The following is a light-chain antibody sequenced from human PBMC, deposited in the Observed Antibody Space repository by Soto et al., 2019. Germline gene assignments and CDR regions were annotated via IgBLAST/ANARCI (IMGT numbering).Light chain of an antibody. J-gene: IGKJ1*01. CDR2: DAS. V-gene: IGKV1-33*01. CDR1: QDIATY. Sequence: IHMTQSPSSLSASVGNRVTITCQASQDIATYLNWYQQKPGKAPNLLIYDASNLETGVPSRFSGGGSGTHFTFTISNLQPEDIATYYCKQYDNLHPTWTFGQGTKVDIK. CDR3: KQYDNLHPTWT.